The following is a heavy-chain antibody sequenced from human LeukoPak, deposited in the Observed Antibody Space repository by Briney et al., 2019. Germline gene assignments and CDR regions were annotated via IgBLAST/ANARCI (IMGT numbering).Heavy chain of an antibody. V-gene: IGHV4-30-4*08. D-gene: IGHD6-19*01. CDR3: ARHEWLSGAFEI. Sequence: SETLSLTCTVSGGAISSGDYYWSWIRPPPGKGLEWVGYIYYIGSTYYNPSLKRRVTLSVDTFKNQFSLKLSSVTAADTAVYYCARHEWLSGAFEIWGQGTMVTVSS. J-gene: IGHJ3*02. CDR1: GGAISSGDYY. CDR2: IYYIGST.